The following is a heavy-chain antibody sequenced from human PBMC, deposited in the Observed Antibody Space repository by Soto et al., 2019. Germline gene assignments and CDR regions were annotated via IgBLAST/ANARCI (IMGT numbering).Heavy chain of an antibody. CDR1: GFTFSSYG. Sequence: GGSLRLSCAASGFTFSSYGMHWVRQAPGKGLEWVAVISYDGSNKYYADSVKGRFTNSRDNSKNTLYLQMNSLRAEDTAVYYCAKESIVVVIAPLPDAFDIWGQGTMVTVSS. J-gene: IGHJ3*02. D-gene: IGHD2-21*01. CDR3: AKESIVVVIAPLPDAFDI. V-gene: IGHV3-30*18. CDR2: ISYDGSNK.